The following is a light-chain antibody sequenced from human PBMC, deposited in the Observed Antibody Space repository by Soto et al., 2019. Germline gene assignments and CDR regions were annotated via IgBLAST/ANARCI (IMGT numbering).Light chain of an antibody. CDR2: EVS. Sequence: QSVLTQPASVSGSPGQSITISCTGTSSDVGIYNLVSWYQQHPGKAPKLMIYEVSKRPSGVSNRFSASKSGNTASLTISGLQAEDEADYYCCSYAGGSTWVFGGGTQLTVL. J-gene: IGLJ3*02. CDR3: CSYAGGSTWV. V-gene: IGLV2-23*02. CDR1: SSDVGIYNL.